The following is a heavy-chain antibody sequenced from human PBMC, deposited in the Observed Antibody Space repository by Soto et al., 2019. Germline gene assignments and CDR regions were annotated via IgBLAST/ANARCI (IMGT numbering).Heavy chain of an antibody. J-gene: IGHJ6*02. CDR3: ARSQGSSTSLEIYYYYYYGMDV. V-gene: IGHV1-69*01. D-gene: IGHD2-2*01. CDR1: GGTFGSYA. CDR2: SIPITATA. Sequence: QVQLVQSGAEVKKPGSSVKVSCKASGGTFGSYAISWVRQAPGQGLEWMGGSIPITATANYAQKIQGRDTITADESTSTASMQLISLRSEDTAVYYCARSQGSSTSLEIYYYYYYGMDVWGQGTTVTVSS.